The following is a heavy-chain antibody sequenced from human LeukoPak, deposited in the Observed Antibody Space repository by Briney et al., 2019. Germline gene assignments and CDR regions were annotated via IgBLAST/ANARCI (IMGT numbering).Heavy chain of an antibody. V-gene: IGHV3-43*01. CDR2: ISWDGGST. J-gene: IGHJ3*02. Sequence: GGSLRLSCAASGFTFDDYTMHWVRQAPGKGLEWVSLISWDGGSTYYADSVKGRFTTSRDNSKNSLYLQMNSLRTEDTALYYCAKGPNYYDSSGYYGLDAFDIWGQGTMVTVSS. D-gene: IGHD3-22*01. CDR3: AKGPNYYDSSGYYGLDAFDI. CDR1: GFTFDDYT.